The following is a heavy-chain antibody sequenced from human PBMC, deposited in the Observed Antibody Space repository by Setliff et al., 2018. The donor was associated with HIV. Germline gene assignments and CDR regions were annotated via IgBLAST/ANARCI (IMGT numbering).Heavy chain of an antibody. J-gene: IGHJ4*02. D-gene: IGHD5-18*01. Sequence: PGGSLRLSCVASGFTFSDHYMNWIRQAPGKGLEWVSYINNNGDTTYYADSVKGRFTISRDNAKNSLYLQMSSLRVEDTAIYYCARAQGIQIWLRYFDYWGQGTLVTVSS. CDR2: INNNGDTT. V-gene: IGHV3-11*04. CDR3: ARAQGIQIWLRYFDY. CDR1: GFTFSDHY.